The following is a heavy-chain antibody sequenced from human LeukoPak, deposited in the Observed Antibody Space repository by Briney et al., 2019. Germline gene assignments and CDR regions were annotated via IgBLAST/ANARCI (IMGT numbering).Heavy chain of an antibody. V-gene: IGHV4-59*01. CDR3: ARDQAEYYYDSSGYWYFDL. CDR1: GGSISSYY. J-gene: IGHJ2*01. CDR2: IYYSGST. D-gene: IGHD3-22*01. Sequence: SETLSLTCTVSGGSISSYYWSWIRQPPGKGLEWIGYIYYSGSTNYNPSLKSRVTISADTSKNQFSLKLSSVTAADTAVYYCARDQAEYYYDSSGYWYFDLWGRGTLVTVSS.